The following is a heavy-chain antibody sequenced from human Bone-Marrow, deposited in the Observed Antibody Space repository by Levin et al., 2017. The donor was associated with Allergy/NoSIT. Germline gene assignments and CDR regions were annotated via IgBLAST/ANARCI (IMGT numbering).Heavy chain of an antibody. D-gene: IGHD6-13*01. CDR3: ARARPEPGYSSSWHKRRLFYFDY. CDR2: INHSGST. J-gene: IGHJ4*02. V-gene: IGHV4-34*01. Sequence: SETLSLTCAVYGGSFSGYYWSWIRQPPGKGLEWIGEINHSGSTNYNPSLKSRVTISVDTSKNQFSLKLSSVTAADTAVYYCARARPEPGYSSSWHKRRLFYFDYWGQGTLVTVSS. CDR1: GGSFSGYY.